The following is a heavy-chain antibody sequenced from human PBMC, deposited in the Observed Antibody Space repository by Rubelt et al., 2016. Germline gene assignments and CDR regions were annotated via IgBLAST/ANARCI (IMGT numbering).Heavy chain of an antibody. CDR3: ARRVAVLDY. CDR2: IDSGGGRM. Sequence: EVQLVESGGGVVQPGGSLRLSCEAFGFTFSQYEMSWVRQAPGKGLEWVSYIDSGGGRMLFADSVEGGFTVSRDKAKNSLYRQMTSLRAEDTAVYYGARRVAVLDYWGQGTLVTVSS. CDR1: GFTFSQYE. D-gene: IGHD6-19*01. J-gene: IGHJ4*02. V-gene: IGHV3-48*03.